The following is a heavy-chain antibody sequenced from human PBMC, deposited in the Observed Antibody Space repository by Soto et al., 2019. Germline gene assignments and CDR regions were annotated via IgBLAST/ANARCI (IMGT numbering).Heavy chain of an antibody. Sequence: GASVNVSCKASGGTFSSYAISWVRQAPGQGLEWMGGIIPIFGTANYAQKFQGRVTITADESTSTAYMELSSPRSEDTAVYYCAEDAGAAAGTRWFDPWGQGTLVTVSS. CDR3: AEDAGAAAGTRWFDP. CDR1: GGTFSSYA. D-gene: IGHD6-13*01. J-gene: IGHJ5*02. CDR2: IIPIFGTA. V-gene: IGHV1-69*13.